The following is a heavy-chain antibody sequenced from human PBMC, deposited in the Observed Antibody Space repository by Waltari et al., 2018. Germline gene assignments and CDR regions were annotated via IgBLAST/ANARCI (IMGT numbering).Heavy chain of an antibody. J-gene: IGHJ4*02. Sequence: EVQLVESGGDLVQPGGSLSLSCTVSELSSFWLDWVRQAPGKGLVWVARVKNDGTMITYADAVRGRFTVSRDSAKKTFYLQMNRLRGEDTAVYYCSTNPPGNWGQGTLVTVSS. CDR3: STNPPGN. CDR1: ELSSFW. V-gene: IGHV3-74*01. CDR2: VKNDGTMI.